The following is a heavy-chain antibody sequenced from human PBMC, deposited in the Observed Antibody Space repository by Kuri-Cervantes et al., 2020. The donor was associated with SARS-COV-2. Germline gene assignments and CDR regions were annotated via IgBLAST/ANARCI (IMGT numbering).Heavy chain of an antibody. D-gene: IGHD3-22*01. CDR2: ISGSGGST. Sequence: GGSLRLSCAASGFTFSSYAMSWVRQAPGKGLEWVSAISGSGGSTYYADSVKGRLTISRDNSKNTLYLQMNSLRAEDTAVYYCAKDISSGYYFDAFDIWGQGTMVTVSS. V-gene: IGHV3-23*01. CDR3: AKDISSGYYFDAFDI. CDR1: GFTFSSYA. J-gene: IGHJ3*02.